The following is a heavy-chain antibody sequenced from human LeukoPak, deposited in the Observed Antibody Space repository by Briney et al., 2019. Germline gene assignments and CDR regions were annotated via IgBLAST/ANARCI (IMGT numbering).Heavy chain of an antibody. CDR2: INPNSGGT. V-gene: IGHV1-2*02. J-gene: IGHJ4*02. CDR1: GYTFTGYY. Sequence: GASVKVSCKASGYTFTGYYMHWVRQAPGQGLEWMGWINPNSGGTNYAQRFQGRVTMTRDTSISTAYMELSRLRSDDTAVYYCARDGPDSSGYYYGPADYWGQGTLVTVSS. CDR3: ARDGPDSSGYYYGPADY. D-gene: IGHD3-22*01.